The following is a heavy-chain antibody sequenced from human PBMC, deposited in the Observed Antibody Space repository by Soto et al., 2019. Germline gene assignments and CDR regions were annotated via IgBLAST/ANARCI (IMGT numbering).Heavy chain of an antibody. Sequence: SETMSLTCTVFGGYISCYYWTWIRPPPGKGLEWVGYISYTGNTNYNPSLQSRITISLDTSTNQFSLKLNSVTAADTAVFFCARGASGDYGHYFDYWGQGMLVTVSS. D-gene: IGHD4-17*01. CDR3: ARGASGDYGHYFDY. J-gene: IGHJ4*02. CDR1: GGYISCYY. CDR2: ISYTGNT. V-gene: IGHV4-59*01.